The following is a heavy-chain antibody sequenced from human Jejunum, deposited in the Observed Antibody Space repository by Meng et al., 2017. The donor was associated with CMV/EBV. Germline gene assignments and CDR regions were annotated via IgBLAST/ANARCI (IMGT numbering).Heavy chain of an antibody. J-gene: IGHJ4*02. CDR2: ITDDGTT. CDR3: TGLDY. Sequence: EGQRVESGGGLVQPGGSLRLSCAASGFNFRNYWMHWVRQEPGKGPLWVSRITDDGTTNYADFVQGRFTNSRDNAKNTVYLQMNSLRAEDTGIYYCTGLDYWGQGTLVTVSS. CDR1: GFNFRNYW. V-gene: IGHV3-74*01.